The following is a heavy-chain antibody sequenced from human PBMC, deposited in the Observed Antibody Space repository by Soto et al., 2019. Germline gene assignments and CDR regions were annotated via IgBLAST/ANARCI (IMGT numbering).Heavy chain of an antibody. CDR3: AQDREGSSGGYGMDV. J-gene: IGHJ6*02. V-gene: IGHV3-9*01. Sequence: SLSLSCAASGFIFDDYAMHWVRQVPGKGLEWVSAISWNSGTIAYADSVRGRFTISRDIAKNSLYLQMNSLRSEATSLIYCAQDREGSSGGYGMDVWGQGTTVTDSS. CDR2: ISWNSGTI. CDR1: GFIFDDYA. D-gene: IGHD2-15*01.